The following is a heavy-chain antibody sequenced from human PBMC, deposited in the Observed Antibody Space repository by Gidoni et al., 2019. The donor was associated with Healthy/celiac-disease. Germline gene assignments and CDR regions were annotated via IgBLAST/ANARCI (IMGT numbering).Heavy chain of an antibody. D-gene: IGHD3-10*01. CDR3: ARNMIRGVGYYYYGMDV. V-gene: IGHV4-61*02. J-gene: IGHJ6*02. CDR2: IYTSGST. Sequence: QVQLQESGPGLVKPSQTLSLTCTVAAGSLSTGNYYWSWVRQPAGKGLEWSGRIYTSGSTNYKPSLKSRVTISVDTPKNQFSLKLSSVTAADTAVYYCARNMIRGVGYYYYGMDVWGQGTTVTVSS. CDR1: AGSLSTGNYY.